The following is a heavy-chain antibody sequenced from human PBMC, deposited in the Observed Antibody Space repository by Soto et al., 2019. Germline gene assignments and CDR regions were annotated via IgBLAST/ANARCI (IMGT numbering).Heavy chain of an antibody. CDR3: ARDPPSYGDYDYYYYMDV. V-gene: IGHV1-18*01. Sequence: ASVKVSCKASGYTFTSYGIIWVRQAPGQGLEWMGWVSAYNGNTNYAQKLQGRVTMTTDTSTSTAYMELRSLRSDDTAVYYCARDPPSYGDYDYYYYMDVWGKGTTVTVSS. J-gene: IGHJ6*03. D-gene: IGHD4-17*01. CDR2: VSAYNGNT. CDR1: GYTFTSYG.